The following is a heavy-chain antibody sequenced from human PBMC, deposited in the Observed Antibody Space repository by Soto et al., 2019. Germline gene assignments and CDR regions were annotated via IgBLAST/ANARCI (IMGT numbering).Heavy chain of an antibody. CDR1: QFTFSNYW. V-gene: IGHV3-7*01. CDR2: INQDGSEK. Sequence: GGSLRLSCAGSQFTFSNYWMNWVRQAPGKGLEWVANINQDGSEKYYVDSVKGRFTISRDIAKNSLFLQMNSLRADDTAVYYCARASPGMDVWGQGTTVTVS. J-gene: IGHJ6*02. CDR3: ARASPGMDV.